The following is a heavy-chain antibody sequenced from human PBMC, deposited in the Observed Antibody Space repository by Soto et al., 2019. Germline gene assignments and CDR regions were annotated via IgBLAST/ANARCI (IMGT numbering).Heavy chain of an antibody. CDR1: GFTFTDYY. D-gene: IGHD3-10*01. J-gene: IGHJ4*02. V-gene: IGHV3-11*05. Sequence: QVQLVESGGDLVKPGGSLRLSCEASGFTFTDYYMSWLRQAPGQGLQWLSYISGSTDYLNYADSVKGRFTIYGDNAKNLLYLQMTSLRAADTAVYYCARDLGLSSSNYFDFWGPGTLVNVSS. CDR3: ARDLGLSSSNYFDF. CDR2: ISGSTDYL.